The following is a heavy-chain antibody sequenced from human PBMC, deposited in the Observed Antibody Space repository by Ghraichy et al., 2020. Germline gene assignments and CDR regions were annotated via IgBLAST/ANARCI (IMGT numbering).Heavy chain of an antibody. CDR1: GGSISSGGYY. V-gene: IGHV4-31*03. D-gene: IGHD3-22*01. Sequence: SETLSLTCTVSGGSISSGGYYWSWIRQHPGKGLEWIGYIYYSGSTYYNPSLKSRVTISVDTSKNQFSLKLSSVTAADTAVYYCARETEYYDSSGYLMVFDDAFDIWGQGTMVTVSS. CDR3: ARETEYYDSSGYLMVFDDAFDI. CDR2: IYYSGST. J-gene: IGHJ3*02.